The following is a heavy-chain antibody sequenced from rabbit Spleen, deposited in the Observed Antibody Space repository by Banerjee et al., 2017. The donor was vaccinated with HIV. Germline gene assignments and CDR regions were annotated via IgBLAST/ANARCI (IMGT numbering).Heavy chain of an antibody. J-gene: IGHJ3*01. CDR2: IDDGSGGSD. D-gene: IGHD1-1*01. CDR1: GFSFSSYSY. Sequence: QSLEESGGDLVKPGASLTLTCTASGFSFSSYSYMCWVRQAPGKGLEWIACIDDGSGGSDYYASWAKGRFTISRTSSTTVTLQMTSLTAADRAAYFCARDLVGVIGWNFYLWGQGTLVTVS. V-gene: IGHV1S40*01. CDR3: ARDLVGVIGWNFYL.